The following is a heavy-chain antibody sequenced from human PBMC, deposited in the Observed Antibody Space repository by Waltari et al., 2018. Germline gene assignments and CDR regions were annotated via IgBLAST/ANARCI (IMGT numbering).Heavy chain of an antibody. V-gene: IGHV5-51*03. CDR3: ATWGGYDQIYMDV. J-gene: IGHJ6*03. D-gene: IGHD5-12*01. Sequence: EVQLVQSGAEVKKPGESLKISCKGSGYSFTSYWIGWVRQMPGKGLEWMGSIYPVDSDTRYSPSFKGQVTISADKSISTAYLQLSSLKASDTAMYYCATWGGYDQIYMDVWGKGTTVTVSS. CDR2: IYPVDSDT. CDR1: GYSFTSYW.